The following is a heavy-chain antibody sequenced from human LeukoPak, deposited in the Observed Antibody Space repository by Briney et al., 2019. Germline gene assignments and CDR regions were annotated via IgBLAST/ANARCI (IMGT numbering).Heavy chain of an antibody. Sequence: GRSLRLSCAASGFTFSSYAMNWVRQAPGKGLEWVSYISSSGSTIYYADSVKGRFTISRDNAKNSLYLQMNSLRAEDTAVYYCARDSIVVVTAIPWRNAFDIWGQGTMVTVSS. CDR3: ARDSIVVVTAIPWRNAFDI. J-gene: IGHJ3*02. V-gene: IGHV3-48*03. CDR2: ISSSGSTI. D-gene: IGHD2-21*02. CDR1: GFTFSSYA.